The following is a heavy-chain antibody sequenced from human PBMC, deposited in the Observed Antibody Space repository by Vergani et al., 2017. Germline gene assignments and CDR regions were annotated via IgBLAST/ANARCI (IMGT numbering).Heavy chain of an antibody. CDR3: ARRGSGNTYYFDY. V-gene: IGHV3-20*04. D-gene: IGHD3-10*01. CDR2: VKWNGDSS. CDR1: GFTFGDYD. Sequence: EVQLVESGGGLVRPGGSLRLSCAASGFTFGDYDMNWVRQAPGKGLEWVSRVKWNGDSSVYADSVKGRFTIPRDNAKNSLYLQMTSLRAEDTAFYYCARRGSGNTYYFDYWGQGALVTVSS. J-gene: IGHJ4*02.